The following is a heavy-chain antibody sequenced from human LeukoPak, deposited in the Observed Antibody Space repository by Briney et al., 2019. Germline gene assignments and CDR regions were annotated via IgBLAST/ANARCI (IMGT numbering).Heavy chain of an antibody. CDR3: ARGYGSGSYYAFDI. CDR2: IYSGGST. Sequence: GGSLRLSCAASGFTFSSYAMSWVRQAPGKGLEWVSVIYSGGSTYYADSVKGRFTISRHNSKNTLYLRMNSLRAEDTAVYYCARGYGSGSYYAFDIWGQGTMVTVSS. CDR1: GFTFSSYA. V-gene: IGHV3-53*04. D-gene: IGHD3-10*01. J-gene: IGHJ3*02.